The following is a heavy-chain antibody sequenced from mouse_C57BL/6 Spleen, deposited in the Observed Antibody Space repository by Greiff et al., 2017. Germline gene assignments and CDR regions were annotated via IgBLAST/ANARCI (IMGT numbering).Heavy chain of an antibody. CDR3: ARENRYYYYAMDY. J-gene: IGHJ4*01. V-gene: IGHV1-54*01. CDR1: GYAFTNYL. CDR2: INPGSGGT. D-gene: IGHD5-2*01. Sequence: VQLQQSGAELVRPGTSVKVSCKASGYAFTNYLIEWVKQRPGQGLEWIGVINPGSGGTNYNEKFKGKATLTADKSSSTAYMQLSSLTSEDSAVYFCARENRYYYYAMDYWGQGTSVTVSS.